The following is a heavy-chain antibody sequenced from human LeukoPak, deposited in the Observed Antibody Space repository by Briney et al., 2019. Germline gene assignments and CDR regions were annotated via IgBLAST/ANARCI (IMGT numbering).Heavy chain of an antibody. Sequence: GGSLRLSCAASGFTFSSYAMSWVRQAPGKGLEWVSVVSGSGINTYYADSVKGRFTIFRDNSKNTLYLQMNNLRADDTAVFYCAKARTPYVSGSLDYWGQGTLVTVSS. V-gene: IGHV3-23*01. CDR2: VSGSGINT. J-gene: IGHJ4*02. CDR3: AKARTPYVSGSLDY. CDR1: GFTFSSYA. D-gene: IGHD3-10*01.